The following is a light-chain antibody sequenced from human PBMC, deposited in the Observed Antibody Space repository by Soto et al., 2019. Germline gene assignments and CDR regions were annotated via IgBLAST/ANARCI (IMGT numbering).Light chain of an antibody. Sequence: EIVLTQSPGTLSLSSGERATLSCRASQSVSSNYLAWYQQKPGQAPRLLNFAASRRATGIPDRFSGRGSGTDFTLTISRLEPEDFAVYYCQQYGVAPGTFGQGTKLEIK. CDR3: QQYGVAPGT. J-gene: IGKJ2*01. CDR2: AAS. V-gene: IGKV3-20*01. CDR1: QSVSSNY.